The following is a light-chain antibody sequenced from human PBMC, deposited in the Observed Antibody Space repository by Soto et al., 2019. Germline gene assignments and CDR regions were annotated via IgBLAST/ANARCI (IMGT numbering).Light chain of an antibody. CDR3: GTWDSSPSAV. V-gene: IGLV1-51*01. CDR2: DNN. CDR1: SSNIGNNY. Sequence: QSVLTQPPSVSAAPGQKVTISCSGSSSNIGNNYVSWYQQLPGTAPKLLIYDNNNRRSAIPDRFSGSKSGTSATLGITGLQTGDEADYYCGTWDSSPSAVFGGGTQLTVL. J-gene: IGLJ2*01.